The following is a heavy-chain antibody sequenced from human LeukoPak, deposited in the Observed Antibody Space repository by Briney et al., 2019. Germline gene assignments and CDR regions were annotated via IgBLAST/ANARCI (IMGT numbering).Heavy chain of an antibody. CDR3: ARTYYDILTGYYTDY. CDR2: IDWDDDK. D-gene: IGHD3-9*01. Sequence: SGPALVKPTQTLTLTCTFSGFSLSTSGMCVSWIRQPPGKALEWLARIDWDDDKYYSTSLKTRLTISKDTSKNQVVLTMTNMDPVDTATYYCARTYYDILTGYYTDYGGQGTLVTVSS. J-gene: IGHJ4*02. V-gene: IGHV2-70*11. CDR1: GFSLSTSGMC.